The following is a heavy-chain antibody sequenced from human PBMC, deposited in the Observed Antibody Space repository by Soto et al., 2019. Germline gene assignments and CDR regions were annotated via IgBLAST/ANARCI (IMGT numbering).Heavy chain of an antibody. D-gene: IGHD2-2*02. J-gene: IGHJ4*01. Sequence: ASVKVSCKASGYTLAGYYMHWVRQAPGQGLEWMGWINPNSGGTNYAQKFQGRVTMTRDTSISTAYMELSRLRSDDTAVYYCAREGYCSSTSCYIDKYWGHGTLVTVSS. CDR1: GYTLAGYY. V-gene: IGHV1-2*02. CDR2: INPNSGGT. CDR3: AREGYCSSTSCYIDKY.